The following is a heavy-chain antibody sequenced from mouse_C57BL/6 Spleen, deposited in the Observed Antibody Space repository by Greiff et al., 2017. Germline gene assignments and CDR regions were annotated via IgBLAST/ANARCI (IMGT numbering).Heavy chain of an antibody. Sequence: VQLQQSGPGLVQPSQSLSITCTVSGIPLISYGVHWVRQSPGKGLEWLGVIWSGGSTDYTAAFISRLSISKDNTKSQVFFKMNSLQADDTARYYCAGGIQRGYFGVWGTGATVTVSS. J-gene: IGHJ1*03. CDR2: IWSGGST. CDR1: GIPLISYG. V-gene: IGHV2-2*01. CDR3: AGGIQRGYFGV. D-gene: IGHD6-1*01.